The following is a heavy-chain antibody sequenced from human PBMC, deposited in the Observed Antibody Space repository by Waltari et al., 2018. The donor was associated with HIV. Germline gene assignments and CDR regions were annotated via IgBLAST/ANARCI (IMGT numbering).Heavy chain of an antibody. Sequence: QEQLVQSGAEVREPGASVKVSCKASGYIFPIYYMHWVRQAPGQGLEWMGIINPSGGSTSYAQKFQGRVTMTRDTSTSTAYMELSSLRSDDTAVYYCARARDSVYDYEGLYYYYGMGLWGQGTTVTVSS. J-gene: IGHJ6*02. V-gene: IGHV1-46*03. CDR1: GYIFPIYY. CDR2: INPSGGST. CDR3: ARARDSVYDYEGLYYYYGMGL. D-gene: IGHD5-12*01.